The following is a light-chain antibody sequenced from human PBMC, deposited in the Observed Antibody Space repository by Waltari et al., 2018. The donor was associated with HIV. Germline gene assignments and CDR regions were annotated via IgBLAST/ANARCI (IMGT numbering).Light chain of an antibody. J-gene: IGKJ5*01. V-gene: IGKV3-11*01. Sequence: EIVLTQSPATLSLSPGERATISFRASQSVSSYLAWYQQKPGQAPRLLIYDASSRATGIPARFSGSGSGTDFTLTISSLEPEDFAVYYCQQRSNWPRSTFGQGTRLEIK. CDR2: DAS. CDR3: QQRSNWPRST. CDR1: QSVSSY.